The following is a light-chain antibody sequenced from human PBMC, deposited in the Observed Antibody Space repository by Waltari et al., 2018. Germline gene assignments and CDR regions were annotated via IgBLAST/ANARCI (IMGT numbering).Light chain of an antibody. V-gene: IGKV3-20*01. CDR2: GAS. J-gene: IGKJ1*01. Sequence: EIVLTQSPGTLSLSPGERATLSCRASQSVDSNYLAWHQQKPGQAPRLLIYGASNRATGIPDRFSGSGSGTDFTLTISRLEPEDFAVYYCHQHDRSPESFGQGIKVEMK. CDR3: HQHDRSPES. CDR1: QSVDSNY.